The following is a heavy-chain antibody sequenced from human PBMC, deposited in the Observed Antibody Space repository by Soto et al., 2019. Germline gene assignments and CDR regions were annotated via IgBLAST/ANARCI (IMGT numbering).Heavy chain of an antibody. CDR1: GDSINNYY. D-gene: IGHD1-26*01. CDR2: ISDSGST. J-gene: IGHJ3*02. CDR3: ARDLSGSYYSDAFDI. Sequence: PSETLSLTCSVSGDSINNYYWSWIRQPPGKGLEWIGYISDSGSTSYNPSLKSRVTISIDTSKNQFSLKLSSVTAADTAVYYCARDLSGSYYSDAFDIWGQGTMVTVSS. V-gene: IGHV4-59*01.